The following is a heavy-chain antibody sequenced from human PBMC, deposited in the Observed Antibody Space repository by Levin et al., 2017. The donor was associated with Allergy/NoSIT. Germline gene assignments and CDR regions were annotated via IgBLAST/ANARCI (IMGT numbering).Heavy chain of an antibody. D-gene: IGHD1-26*01. J-gene: IGHJ4*02. CDR3: ARDLSGRYSIDY. Sequence: GGSLRLSCAASGFTFNMYAIHWVRQAPGKGLEWVAYISNNGNNKDFADSVKGRFTISRDNSKNTLSLQINSLRGEDTAIYYCARDLSGRYSIDYWGQGTLVIVSS. CDR2: ISNNGNNK. V-gene: IGHV3-30*01. CDR1: GFTFNMYA.